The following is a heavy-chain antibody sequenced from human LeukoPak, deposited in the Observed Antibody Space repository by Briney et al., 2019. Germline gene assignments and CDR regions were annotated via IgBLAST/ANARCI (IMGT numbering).Heavy chain of an antibody. CDR2: ISPYNGNT. V-gene: IGHV1-18*01. D-gene: IGHD3-3*01. CDR3: ARDHGGFWSGSAGF. Sequence: GASVTVSCKASGYTFTSYGISWVRQAPGQGLEWMGWISPYNGNTNYAQQFQNRVSLTTDTSSRTSYMELRSLRSDDTATYYCARDHGGFWSGSAGFWGQGTLLTVSS. J-gene: IGHJ4*02. CDR1: GYTFTSYG.